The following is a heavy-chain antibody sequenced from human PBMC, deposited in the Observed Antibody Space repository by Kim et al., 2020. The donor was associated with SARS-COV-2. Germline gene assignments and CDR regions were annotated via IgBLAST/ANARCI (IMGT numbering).Heavy chain of an antibody. CDR2: ISSSSSYI. CDR1: GFTFSSYS. D-gene: IGHD3-10*01. Sequence: GGSLRLSCAASGFTFSSYSMNWVRQAPGKGLEWVSSISSSSSYIYYADSVKGRFTISRDNAKNSLYLQMNSLRAEDTAVYYCARDEYYYGSGSYYPSYYYGMDVWGRGTTVTVSS. J-gene: IGHJ6*02. CDR3: ARDEYYYGSGSYYPSYYYGMDV. V-gene: IGHV3-21*01.